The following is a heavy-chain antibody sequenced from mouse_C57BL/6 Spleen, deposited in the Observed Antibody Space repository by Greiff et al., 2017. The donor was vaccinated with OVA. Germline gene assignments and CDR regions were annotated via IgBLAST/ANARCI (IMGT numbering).Heavy chain of an antibody. D-gene: IGHD1-1*01. J-gene: IGHJ4*01. V-gene: IGHV14-4*01. CDR3: TTWITTVVAPRDY. CDR1: GFNIKDDY. CDR2: IDPESGDT. Sequence: VQLQQSGAELVRPGASVKLSCTASGFNIKDDYMHWVKQRPEQGLEWIGWIDPESGDTDYASKFQGKATITADTSSNTAYLQLRSLTSEDTAFDYCTTWITTVVAPRDYWGQGTSVTVSS.